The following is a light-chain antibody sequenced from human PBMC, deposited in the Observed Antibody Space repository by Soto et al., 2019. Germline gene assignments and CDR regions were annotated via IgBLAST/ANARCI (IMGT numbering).Light chain of an antibody. CDR1: SSNIGSST. Sequence: QSVLTQPHSASGTPGQRVTISCSGSSSNIGSSTVNWYQQLPGTAPKLLIYSDNQRPSGVPDRFSGSKSGTSASLAISGLQSEDEADYYCAAWDDSLNGVLCGGGTKLTVL. V-gene: IGLV1-44*01. CDR2: SDN. CDR3: AAWDDSLNGVL. J-gene: IGLJ2*01.